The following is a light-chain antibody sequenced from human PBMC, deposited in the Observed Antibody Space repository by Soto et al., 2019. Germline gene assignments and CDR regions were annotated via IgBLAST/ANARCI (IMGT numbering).Light chain of an antibody. J-gene: IGKJ4*01. CDR1: QDISNY. CDR2: DAS. Sequence: DIQMTQSTSSLSASVGDRVTITCHASQDISNYLNWYQQKPGKAPKLLIYDASNLETGVPSRFSGSGSGTDFTFTISSLQPEDIATYYCQQYDNLPPLTFGGGTKVDIK. V-gene: IGKV1-33*01. CDR3: QQYDNLPPLT.